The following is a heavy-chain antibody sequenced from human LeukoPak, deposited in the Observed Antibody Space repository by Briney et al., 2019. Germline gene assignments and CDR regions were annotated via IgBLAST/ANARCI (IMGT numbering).Heavy chain of an antibody. CDR3: AIAPNYYDSSGYKIDY. J-gene: IGHJ4*02. CDR2: ISAYNGNT. D-gene: IGHD3-22*01. V-gene: IGHV1-18*01. CDR1: GYTFTSYG. Sequence: ASVKVSCKASGYTFTSYGISWVRQAPGQGLEWMGWISAYNGNTNYAQKLLGRVTMTTDTSTSTAYMELRSLRSDDTAVYYCAIAPNYYDSSGYKIDYWGQGTLVTVSS.